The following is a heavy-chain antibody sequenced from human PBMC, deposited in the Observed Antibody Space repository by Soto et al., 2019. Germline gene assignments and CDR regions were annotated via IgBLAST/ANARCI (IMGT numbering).Heavy chain of an antibody. CDR2: ISAYNGNT. Sequence: ASMQFSCNASRCTFSNYDISYVRQSPGQGLEWMGWISAYNGNTKDAQKLQGRVTMNRSTSISTAYMELSSLTSEDTAVYYCTGGPPNWGFDAWGQGTPVTVSS. V-gene: IGHV1-18*01. D-gene: IGHD7-27*01. CDR1: RCTFSNYD. CDR3: TGGPPNWGFDA. J-gene: IGHJ5*01.